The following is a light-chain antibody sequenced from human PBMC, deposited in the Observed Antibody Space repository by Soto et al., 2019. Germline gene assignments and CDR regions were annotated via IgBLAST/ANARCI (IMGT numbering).Light chain of an antibody. CDR2: DVS. Sequence: QSALAQPASVSGSPGQSITVSCTGTSSDIGAFNYVYWYQQHPGDAPKLLISDVSDRPSGISVRFSASKSGNTASLTISGLQTEDEAHYFCSSYAATNTVLFGGGTKLTVL. V-gene: IGLV2-14*03. J-gene: IGLJ2*01. CDR3: SSYAATNTVL. CDR1: SSDIGAFNY.